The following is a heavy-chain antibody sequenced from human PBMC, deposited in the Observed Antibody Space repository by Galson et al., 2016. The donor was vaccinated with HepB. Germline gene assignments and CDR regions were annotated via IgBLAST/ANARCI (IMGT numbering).Heavy chain of an antibody. V-gene: IGHV3-30*18. D-gene: IGHD5/OR15-5a*01. CDR3: AKEGESDLSRYSFDY. CDR2: VSAGGSTL. J-gene: IGHJ4*02. Sequence: SLRLSCAASGFTFSNAWMNWVRQAPGKGLEWVAVVSAGGSTLYYADSVKGRFTISRDNSKNTVYLQMNSLRAEDTAVYYCAKEGESDLSRYSFDYWGQGTLVTVSS. CDR1: GFTFSNAW.